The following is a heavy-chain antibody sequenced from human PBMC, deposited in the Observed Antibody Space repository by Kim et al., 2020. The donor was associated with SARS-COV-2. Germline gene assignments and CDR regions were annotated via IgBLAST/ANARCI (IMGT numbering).Heavy chain of an antibody. Sequence: YADSVKGRFTIYRDNAKNSLYLQMNSLRDEDTAVYYCARDYYGGATRFDYWGQRTLVTVSS. D-gene: IGHD1-26*01. CDR3: ARDYYGGATRFDY. V-gene: IGHV3-48*02. J-gene: IGHJ4*02.